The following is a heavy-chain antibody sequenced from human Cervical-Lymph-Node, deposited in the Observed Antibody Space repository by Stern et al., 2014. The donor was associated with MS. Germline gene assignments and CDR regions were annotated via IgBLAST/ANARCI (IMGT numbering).Heavy chain of an antibody. CDR1: GYTFIDYA. V-gene: IGHV7-4-1*02. D-gene: IGHD6-6*01. CDR3: AREAEYSSSSGVDY. Sequence: QVQLVQSGSELKKPGASVKVSCKASGYTFIDYAMHWVRQAPGQGLEWMGWISTNTGNPTYAQGFTGRFVFSLDTSVRTTYLQISSLKAEDTAVYYCAREAEYSSSSGVDYWGQGTLVTVSS. CDR2: ISTNTGNP. J-gene: IGHJ4*02.